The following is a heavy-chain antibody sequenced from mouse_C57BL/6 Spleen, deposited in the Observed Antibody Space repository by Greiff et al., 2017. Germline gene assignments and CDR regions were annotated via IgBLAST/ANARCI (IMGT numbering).Heavy chain of an antibody. CDR3: ARLYYGSSYAMDY. D-gene: IGHD2-2*01. Sequence: VQLKQSGPELVKPGASVKIPCKASGYTFTDYNMDWVKQSHGKSLEWIGDINPNNGGTSYNQKFKGKATLTVDKSSSTAYMELRSLTSEDTAVYYCARLYYGSSYAMDYWGQGTSVTVSS. CDR1: GYTFTDYN. V-gene: IGHV1-18*01. J-gene: IGHJ4*01. CDR2: INPNNGGT.